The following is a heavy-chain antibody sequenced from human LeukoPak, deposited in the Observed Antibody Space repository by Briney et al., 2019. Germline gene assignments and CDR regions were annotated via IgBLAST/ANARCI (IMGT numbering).Heavy chain of an antibody. V-gene: IGHV3-66*02. D-gene: IGHD2-2*02. CDR3: ARGCSSTSCYNSFNWFDP. J-gene: IGHJ5*02. CDR2: IYSGGST. CDR1: GFTVSSNY. Sequence: GGSLRLSCAASGFTVSSNYMSWVRQAPGKGLEWVSVIYSGGSTYYADSVKGRFTISRDNSKNTLYLQMNSLRAEDTAVYYCARGCSSTSCYNSFNWFDPWGQGTLVTVSS.